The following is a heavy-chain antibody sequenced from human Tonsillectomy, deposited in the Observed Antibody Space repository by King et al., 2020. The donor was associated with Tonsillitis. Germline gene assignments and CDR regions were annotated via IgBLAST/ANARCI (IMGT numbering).Heavy chain of an antibody. CDR1: GGTFSSYA. CDR3: ASDTQRSYYYYGMAV. Sequence: QLVQSGAEVKKPGSSVKVSCKASGGTFSSYAISWVRQAPGQGLEWMGRIIPILGIANYAQKFQGRVTITADKSTSTAYMELRSLRSEDTAVYYCASDTQRSYYYYGMAVWGQGTTVTVSS. J-gene: IGHJ6*02. CDR2: IIPILGIA. V-gene: IGHV1-69*04.